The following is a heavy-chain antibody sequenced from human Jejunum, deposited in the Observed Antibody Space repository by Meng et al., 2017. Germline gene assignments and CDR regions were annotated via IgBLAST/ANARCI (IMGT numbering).Heavy chain of an antibody. Sequence: GRWVEAVGGVVRAVAHLRRSGAASGFTCSGRWLHWARQAPGQGLVGVSRVNPEGNIPTYADSSKCRFIIFRDNAKSTVYLQLNSLSADDTALYYCTNDRLSHWGQGTLVTVSS. CDR3: TNDRLSH. V-gene: IGHV3-74*02. D-gene: IGHD1-1*01. CDR1: GFTCSGRW. CDR2: VNPEGNIP. J-gene: IGHJ1*01.